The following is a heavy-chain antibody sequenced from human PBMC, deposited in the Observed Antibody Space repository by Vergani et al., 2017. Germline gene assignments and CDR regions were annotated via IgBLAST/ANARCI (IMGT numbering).Heavy chain of an antibody. J-gene: IGHJ4*02. CDR1: GFTVSSNY. V-gene: IGHV3-33*08. Sequence: VQLVESGGGLIQPGGSLRLSCAASGFTVSSNYMSWVRQAPGKGLEWVAGIWYDATNKYYADSVKGRFTISRDNSKNTLYLRMSGLRAEDTAVYYCARDGYCSGDTCQNDYWGQGTLVTVSS. CDR2: IWYDATNK. D-gene: IGHD2-15*01. CDR3: ARDGYCSGDTCQNDY.